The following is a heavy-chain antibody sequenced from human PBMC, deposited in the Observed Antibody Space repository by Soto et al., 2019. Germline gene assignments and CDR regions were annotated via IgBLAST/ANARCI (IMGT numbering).Heavy chain of an antibody. CDR3: ARMRGTYYFDY. V-gene: IGHV4-59*01. Sequence: SETLSLTCTVSGGSISTYYWNWIRQPPGKGLEWIGYIYYSGSTNYNPSLESRVTISVDTSKNLFSLKLSSVTAADTAVYYCARMRGTYYFDYWGQGTLVTVSS. CDR1: GGSISTYY. CDR2: IYYSGST. J-gene: IGHJ4*02.